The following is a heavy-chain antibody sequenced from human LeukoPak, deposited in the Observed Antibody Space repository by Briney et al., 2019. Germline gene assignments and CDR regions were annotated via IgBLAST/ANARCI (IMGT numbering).Heavy chain of an antibody. D-gene: IGHD3-22*01. J-gene: IGHJ5*02. CDR1: GFSLSTSGMR. V-gene: IGHV2-70*04. Sequence: SGPTLVNPTQTLTLTCTFSGFSLSTSGMRVSWIRQPPGKALEWLARIDWDDDKFYCTSLKTRLTISKDTSKNQVVLTMTNMDPVDTATYYCARDNYYDSSGYGPRGQGTLVTVSS. CDR3: ARDNYYDSSGYGP. CDR2: IDWDDDK.